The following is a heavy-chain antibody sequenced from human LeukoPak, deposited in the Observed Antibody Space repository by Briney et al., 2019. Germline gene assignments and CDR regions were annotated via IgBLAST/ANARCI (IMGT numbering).Heavy chain of an antibody. CDR3: AKHGSLSFFDD. Sequence: GGSLRLSCAASGFTFSTYAMSWVRQAPGKGLEWVSRIGGGGGGTYYADSVKGRFTISRDNSRNTVYLQMSSLRVEETAVYYCAKHGSLSFFDDWGQGTLVTVSS. V-gene: IGHV3-23*01. CDR2: IGGGGGGT. J-gene: IGHJ4*02. D-gene: IGHD1-26*01. CDR1: GFTFSTYA.